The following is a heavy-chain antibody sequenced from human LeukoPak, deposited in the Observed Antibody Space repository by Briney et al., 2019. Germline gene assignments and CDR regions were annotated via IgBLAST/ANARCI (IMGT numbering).Heavy chain of an antibody. CDR3: ARGEWDLRD. CDR1: GLTFSNLK. Sequence: GGSLRLSCAVSGLTFSNLKMNWVRQAPGKGLEWVSYISAGGRTTFYADSVTGRFTISRDNAKNVLFLQMNNLRAEDTAFYYCARGEWDLRDWGQGTLVIVSS. CDR2: ISAGGRTT. J-gene: IGHJ4*02. D-gene: IGHD1-26*01. V-gene: IGHV3-48*03.